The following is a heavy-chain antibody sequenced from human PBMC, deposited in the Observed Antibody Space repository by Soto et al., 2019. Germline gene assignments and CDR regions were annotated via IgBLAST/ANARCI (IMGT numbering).Heavy chain of an antibody. D-gene: IGHD3-10*01. CDR2: VKPNSCDT. V-gene: IGHV1-8*01. J-gene: IGHJ3*01. Sequence: QVQLVQSGAEVKRPGASVKVSSKASGYTFTSYDFNWVRQDPGQGREWMGWVKPNSCDTDYAQKFQGRVTITRSTSRCAAYMEVISLRFEETAGYYCSRAAYLHPAFDVWGQGTMVTVSS. CDR3: SRAAYLHPAFDV. CDR1: GYTFTSYD.